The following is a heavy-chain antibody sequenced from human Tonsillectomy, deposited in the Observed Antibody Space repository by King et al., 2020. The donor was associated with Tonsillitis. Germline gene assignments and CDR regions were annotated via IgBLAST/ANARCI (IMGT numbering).Heavy chain of an antibody. D-gene: IGHD2-2*01. Sequence: EAQLVQSGAEVKKPGESLKISCKGSVYSFSNYLIIWVRQMPGKGLEWMGRIDPSDSYTNYSPSFQGHVTISADTSISTAYLQWSSLKASDTAMYYCAILTACCTSSCYAGIWGQGTLVTVSS. V-gene: IGHV5-10-1*01. CDR1: VYSFSNYL. J-gene: IGHJ4*02. CDR2: IDPSDSYT. CDR3: AILTACCTSSCYAGI.